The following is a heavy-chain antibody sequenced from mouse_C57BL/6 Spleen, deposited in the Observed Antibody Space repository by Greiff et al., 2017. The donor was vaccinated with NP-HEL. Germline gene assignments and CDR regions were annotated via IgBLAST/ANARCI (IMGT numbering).Heavy chain of an antibody. D-gene: IGHD2-3*01. CDR3: ARRSDGYYVCYAMDY. Sequence: QVTLKESGPGILQSSQSLSLTCSFSGFSLSTSGMGVSWLRQPSGKGLGWLAHIYWDDDKRYNPSLKSRLTISNDTSRNQVFLKITSGDTADTATYYCARRSDGYYVCYAMDYWGQGTSVTVSS. J-gene: IGHJ4*01. V-gene: IGHV8-12*01. CDR1: GFSLSTSGMG. CDR2: IYWDDDK.